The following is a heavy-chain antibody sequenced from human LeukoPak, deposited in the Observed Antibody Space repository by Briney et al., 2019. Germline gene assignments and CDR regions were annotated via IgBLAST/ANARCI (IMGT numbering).Heavy chain of an antibody. V-gene: IGHV4-59*08. CDR2: IYYSGST. D-gene: IGHD2-8*01. CDR1: GGSFSGYY. J-gene: IGHJ4*02. CDR3: ASYQYCTNGVCYRAFDY. Sequence: SETLSLTCAVYGGSFSGYYWRWIRQPPGKGLEWIGYIYYSGSTNYNPSLKSRVTISVDTSKNQFSLKLSSVTAADTAVYYCASYQYCTNGVCYRAFDYWGQGTLVTVSS.